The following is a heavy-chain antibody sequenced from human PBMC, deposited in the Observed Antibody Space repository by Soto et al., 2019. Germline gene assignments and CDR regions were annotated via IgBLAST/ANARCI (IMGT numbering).Heavy chain of an antibody. CDR3: ARSRVGATSFYYYYGMDV. CDR2: IIPIFGTA. CDR1: GGTFSSHA. Sequence: SVKVSCKASGGTFSSHAISWVRQAPGQGLEWMGGIIPIFGTANYAQKFQGRVTITADKSTSTAYMELSSLRSEDTAVYYCARSRVGATSFYYYYGMDVWGQGTTVTVSS. V-gene: IGHV1-69*06. D-gene: IGHD1-26*01. J-gene: IGHJ6*02.